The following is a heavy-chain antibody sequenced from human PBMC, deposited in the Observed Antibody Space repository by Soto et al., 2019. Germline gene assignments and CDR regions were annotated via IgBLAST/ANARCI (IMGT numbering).Heavy chain of an antibody. J-gene: IGHJ5*02. CDR2: IKSDGSGT. D-gene: IGHD2-15*01. V-gene: IGHV3-74*03. CDR3: AKDGGGSCYIGCWFDP. CDR1: GFTFSGYW. Sequence: PGGSLRLSCAASGFTFSGYWMHWVRQAPGKGLEWVSRIKSDGSGTTYADSVKGRFSISRDNTKNTLYLQMNSLRAEDTAIYYCAKDGGGSCYIGCWFDPWGQGTLVTVS.